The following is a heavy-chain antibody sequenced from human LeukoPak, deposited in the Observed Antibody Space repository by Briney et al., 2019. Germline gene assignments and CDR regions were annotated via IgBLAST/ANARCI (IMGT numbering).Heavy chain of an antibody. Sequence: SVKVSCKASGGTFSSYGINWVRQAPGQGLEWMGRIIPIFGTTNYAQKFQGRVTVTTDESTSTAYMELSSLRSDDTAVYYCARSPSSSWSYYYYYMDVWGKGTTVTVSS. V-gene: IGHV1-69*05. J-gene: IGHJ6*03. CDR2: IIPIFGTT. CDR1: GGTFSSYG. D-gene: IGHD6-13*01. CDR3: ARSPSSSWSYYYYYMDV.